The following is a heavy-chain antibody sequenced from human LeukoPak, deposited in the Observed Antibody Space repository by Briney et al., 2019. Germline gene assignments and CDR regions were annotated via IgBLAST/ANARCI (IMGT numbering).Heavy chain of an antibody. Sequence: GESLKIPCKGSGYSFTSYWIGWVRQMPGNGLEWMGIIYHEYSDTRYSPSFQGQVTISADKSISTAYVQWGSLRASDTAMYYCARYLERSVYYDAFDIWGQGTMVTVSS. D-gene: IGHD3-3*01. J-gene: IGHJ3*02. CDR2: IYHEYSDT. CDR3: ARYLERSVYYDAFDI. CDR1: GYSFTSYW. V-gene: IGHV5-51*01.